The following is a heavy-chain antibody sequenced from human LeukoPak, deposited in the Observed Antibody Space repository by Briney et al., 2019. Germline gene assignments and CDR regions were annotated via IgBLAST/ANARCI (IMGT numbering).Heavy chain of an antibody. CDR3: ARDRLAYCGGDCYWGDPFDI. Sequence: GGSLRLSCAASGFTFSSYGMHWVRQAPGKGLEWVAVIWYDGSNKYYADSVKGRFTISRDNSKNTLYLQMNSLRAEDTAVYYCARDRLAYCGGDCYWGDPFDIWGPGTMVTVSP. V-gene: IGHV3-33*01. D-gene: IGHD2-21*02. CDR2: IWYDGSNK. J-gene: IGHJ3*02. CDR1: GFTFSSYG.